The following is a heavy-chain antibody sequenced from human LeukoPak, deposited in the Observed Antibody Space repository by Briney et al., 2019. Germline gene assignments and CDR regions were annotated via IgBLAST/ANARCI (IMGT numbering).Heavy chain of an antibody. V-gene: IGHV3-23*01. D-gene: IGHD5-12*01. CDR3: AKGLRYSGVDY. CDR2: ISGSGDSA. CDR1: GFTFSTYA. J-gene: IGHJ4*02. Sequence: QTGGSLRLSCAASGFTFSTYAMNWVRQAPGKGLEWVSSISGSGDSAYYADSVKGRFTISRDNSKNTLSLQINSLRAEDTALYYCAKGLRYSGVDYWGQGTLVTVSS.